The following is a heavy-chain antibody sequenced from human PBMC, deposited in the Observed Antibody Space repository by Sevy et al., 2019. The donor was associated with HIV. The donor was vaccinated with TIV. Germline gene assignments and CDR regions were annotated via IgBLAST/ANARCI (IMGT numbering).Heavy chain of an antibody. Sequence: GGSLRLSCAASGFTFSSYSMNWVRQAPGKGLEWVSSISSSSSYIYYADSVKGRFTISRDNAKNSLYLQMNSLRAEDTAVYYCARDLIYDFWSGSRAKNYYYYGMHVWGQGTTVTVSS. CDR3: ARDLIYDFWSGSRAKNYYYYGMHV. CDR1: GFTFSSYS. D-gene: IGHD3-3*01. CDR2: ISSSSSYI. V-gene: IGHV3-21*01. J-gene: IGHJ6*02.